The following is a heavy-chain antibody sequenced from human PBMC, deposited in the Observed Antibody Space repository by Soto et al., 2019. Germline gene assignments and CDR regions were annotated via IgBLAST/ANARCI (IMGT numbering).Heavy chain of an antibody. V-gene: IGHV4-31*03. J-gene: IGHJ4*02. CDR3: ARDGKEGIAD. CDR1: GGSISSGGYY. CDR2: IYYSGST. Sequence: SETLSLTCTVSGGSISSGGYYWSWIRQHPGKGLEWIGYIYYSGSTYYNPSLKSRVTMSVDTSKNQFSLKLSSVTAADTAVYYSARDGKEGIADWGQGTLVTVSS. D-gene: IGHD1-26*01.